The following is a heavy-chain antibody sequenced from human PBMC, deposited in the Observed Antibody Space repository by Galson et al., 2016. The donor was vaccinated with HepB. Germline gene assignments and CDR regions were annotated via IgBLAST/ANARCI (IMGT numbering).Heavy chain of an antibody. CDR3: AKGQSSGIEVAETLYYHGMDV. D-gene: IGHD6-19*01. CDR1: GFTFSSYA. CDR2: ISNDGSNK. V-gene: IGHV3-30*18. J-gene: IGHJ6*02. Sequence: SLRLSCAASGFTFSSYAMHWVRQAPGKGLEWVAVISNDGSNKHYADSMKGRFTISRDKSKNTLFLRMNSLRAEDTAVYYCAKGQSSGIEVAETLYYHGMDVWGQGTTVTVSS.